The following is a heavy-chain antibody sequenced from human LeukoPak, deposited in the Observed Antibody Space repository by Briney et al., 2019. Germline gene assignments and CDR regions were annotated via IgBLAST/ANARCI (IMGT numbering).Heavy chain of an antibody. V-gene: IGHV2-5*02. Sequence: SGPTLVNPTQTLTLTFTFSGFSLNTRGVGVGWIRQSPGRALEWLALIYWDDDRRYSPSLKSRLTITKDTSKNQVVLTMTNMDPVDTATYFCAHRKNYYDSSVFDNWGQGTLVTVSS. D-gene: IGHD3-22*01. J-gene: IGHJ4*02. CDR1: GFSLNTRGVG. CDR3: AHRKNYYDSSVFDN. CDR2: IYWDDDR.